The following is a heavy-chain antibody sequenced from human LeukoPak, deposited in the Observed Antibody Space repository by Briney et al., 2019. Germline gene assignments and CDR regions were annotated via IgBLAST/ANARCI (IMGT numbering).Heavy chain of an antibody. CDR2: SYSSGST. D-gene: IGHD3-10*01. CDR3: ARTRYYYNSRSYGAPYYFDY. J-gene: IGHJ4*02. Sequence: SETLSLTCTVSGGSISSSSYYWGWIRQPPGKGLEWIGNSYSSGSTYYNPSLKSRVTISVDTSKNQFSLRLSSVTAADTAVYYCARTRYYYNSRSYGAPYYFDYWGQGTLVTVSS. CDR1: GGSISSSSYY. V-gene: IGHV4-39*01.